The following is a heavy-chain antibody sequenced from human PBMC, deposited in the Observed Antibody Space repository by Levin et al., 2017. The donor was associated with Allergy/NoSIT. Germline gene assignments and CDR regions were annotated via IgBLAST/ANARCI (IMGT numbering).Heavy chain of an antibody. CDR2: IWYDGSKQ. Sequence: GESLKISCATSGFTFNSYGIHWVRQAPGKGLEWVAVIWYDGSKQYYADSVKGRFTISRDNSKSTLYLQMNSLRAEDTAVYYCARDRATYGYLYFDYWGQGALVTVSS. CDR3: ARDRATYGYLYFDY. J-gene: IGHJ4*02. V-gene: IGHV3-33*01. CDR1: GFTFNSYG. D-gene: IGHD5-18*01.